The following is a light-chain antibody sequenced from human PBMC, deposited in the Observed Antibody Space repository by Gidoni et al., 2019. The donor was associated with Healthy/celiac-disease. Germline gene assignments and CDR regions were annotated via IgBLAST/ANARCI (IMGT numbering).Light chain of an antibody. CDR3: QQYGSPREFT. J-gene: IGKJ3*01. V-gene: IGKV3-20*01. CDR2: GAS. CDR1: QSVSSSY. Sequence: EIVLTQSPGTLSLSPGERATLSCRASQSVSSSYLAWYQQKPGQAPRLLIYGASRRATGIPDRFSGSGSGTDFTLTISRLEPEDFAVYYGQQYGSPREFTFGPGTKVDIK.